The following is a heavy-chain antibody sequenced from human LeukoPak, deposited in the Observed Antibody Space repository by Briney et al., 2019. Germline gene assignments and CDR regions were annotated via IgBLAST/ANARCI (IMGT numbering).Heavy chain of an antibody. CDR1: GFSFSNYW. CDR2: IKQDGSEK. CDR3: ARALGRLQPYYYHYGLDV. V-gene: IGHV3-7*01. D-gene: IGHD5-24*01. J-gene: IGHJ6*02. Sequence: GGSLRLSCAASGFSFSNYWMSWVRQAPGKGLEWVANIKQDGSEKYYVDSVKGRFTISRDNAKSSLYLQMDSLRADDTAVYYCARALGRLQPYYYHYGLDVWGQGTTVTVSS.